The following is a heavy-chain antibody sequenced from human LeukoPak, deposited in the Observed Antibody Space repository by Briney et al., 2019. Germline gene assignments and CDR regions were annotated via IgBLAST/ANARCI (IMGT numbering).Heavy chain of an antibody. V-gene: IGHV3-23*01. CDR1: AFTFTSNS. CDR2: TRTSGGST. CDR3: AKEGRYCSGGSCDTGGFDI. D-gene: IGHD2-15*01. J-gene: IGHJ3*02. Sequence: AGSLTLSWAAAAFTFTSNSMSWVRQAPGKWLEWVASTRTSGGSTYLADSVKGRFTIYRENAKHTLYLETNRPRAEDTAVYYCAKEGRYCSGGSCDTGGFDIWGQGTMVTVSS.